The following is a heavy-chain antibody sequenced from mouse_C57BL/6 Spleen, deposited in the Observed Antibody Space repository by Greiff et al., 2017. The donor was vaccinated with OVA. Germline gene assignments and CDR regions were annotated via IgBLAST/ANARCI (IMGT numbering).Heavy chain of an antibody. J-gene: IGHJ4*01. CDR3: ARRGVGAMDY. CDR2: IYPRSGNT. CDR1: GYTFTSYG. V-gene: IGHV1-81*01. D-gene: IGHD1-1*01. Sequence: VKVVESGAELARPGASVKLSCKASGYTFTSYGISWVKQRTGQGLEWIGEIYPRSGNTYYNEKFKGKATLTADKSSSTAYMELRSLTSEDSAVYFCARRGVGAMDYWGQGTSVTVSS.